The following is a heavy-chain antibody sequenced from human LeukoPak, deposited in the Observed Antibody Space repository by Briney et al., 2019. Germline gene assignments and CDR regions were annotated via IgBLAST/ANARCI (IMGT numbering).Heavy chain of an antibody. D-gene: IGHD3-22*01. V-gene: IGHV3-21*01. CDR1: GFTFSSYA. J-gene: IGHJ3*02. CDR2: ISSSSSYI. CDR3: ARERQYYYDSSGYYSASGGAFDI. Sequence: PGESLRLSCAASGFTFSSYAMSWVRQAPGKGLEWVSSISSSSSYIYYADSVKGRFTISRDNAKNSLYLQMNSLRAEDTAVYYCARERQYYYDSSGYYSASGGAFDIWGQGTMVTVSS.